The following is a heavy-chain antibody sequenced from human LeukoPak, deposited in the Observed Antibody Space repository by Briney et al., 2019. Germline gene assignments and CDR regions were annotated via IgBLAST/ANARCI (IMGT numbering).Heavy chain of an antibody. CDR3: ARVVVRGGNPTYYYYYMDV. J-gene: IGHJ6*03. Sequence: QSGGSLRLSCAASGFTFSSYGMHWVRQAPGKGLEWVAVISYDGSSKYYADSVKGRFTISRDNSKNTLYLQMNSLRAEDTAVYYCARVVVRGGNPTYYYYYMDVWGKGTTVTVSS. D-gene: IGHD3-10*01. CDR1: GFTFSSYG. V-gene: IGHV3-30*03. CDR2: ISYDGSSK.